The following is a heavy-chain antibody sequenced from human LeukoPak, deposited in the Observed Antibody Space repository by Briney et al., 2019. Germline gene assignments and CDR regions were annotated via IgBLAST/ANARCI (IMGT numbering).Heavy chain of an antibody. CDR2: MSPNSGNT. V-gene: IGHV1-8*01. J-gene: IGHJ4*02. D-gene: IGHD4-23*01. CDR1: GYTFTSYD. Sequence: ASVKVSCKASGYTFTSYDINWVRQAIGQGLEWMGWMSPNSGNTGYAQKFQGRVTMTRNTSISTAYMELTSLRSEDTAVYYCARGTRTFDYWGQGTLVTVSS. CDR3: ARGTRTFDY.